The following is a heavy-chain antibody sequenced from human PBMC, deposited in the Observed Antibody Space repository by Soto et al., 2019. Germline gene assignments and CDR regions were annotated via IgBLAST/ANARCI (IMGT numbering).Heavy chain of an antibody. CDR1: GGSISSGGFS. CDR3: ARVVVPVPRWGYNWFDP. D-gene: IGHD2-2*01. V-gene: IGHV4-30-2*01. CDR2: IYHSGRT. J-gene: IGHJ5*02. Sequence: SETLSLTCAVSGGSISSGGFSWSWIRQPPGKGLEWIGYIYHSGRTYYNPSLKSRVTISVDTSKNQFSLRLSSVTAADTAVYYCARVVVPVPRWGYNWFDPWGQGTLVTVSS.